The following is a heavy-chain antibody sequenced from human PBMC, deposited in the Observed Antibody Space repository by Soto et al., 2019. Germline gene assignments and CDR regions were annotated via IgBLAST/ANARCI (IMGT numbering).Heavy chain of an antibody. CDR2: ISWTGETI. CDR3: AKDEIGVAGNSALDM. D-gene: IGHD3-22*01. CDR1: GFNFNNYA. V-gene: IGHV3-9*01. Sequence: EVELVESGGGLVLPGGSLRLSYEASGFNFNNYAMHWVRQAPGKGLEWVSGISWTGETIVYADFVKGRFTISRDKSKSSLYLEMNSLRPEDTALYYCAKDEIGVAGNSALDMWGQGTMVTVSS. J-gene: IGHJ3*02.